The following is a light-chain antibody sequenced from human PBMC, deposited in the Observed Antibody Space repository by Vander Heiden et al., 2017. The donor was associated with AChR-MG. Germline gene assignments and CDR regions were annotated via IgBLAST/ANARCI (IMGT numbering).Light chain of an antibody. V-gene: IGLV1-44*01. J-gene: IGLJ2*01. Sequence: QSVLTQPPSASVTPGQRVTISCSGSNSNVGSNPVNWYQQLPGTAPKLLIYSNNQRPSGVPDRFSGSKSGTSASLAISGLQSEDEADYYCAAWDDSLNGSVVFGGGTKLTVL. CDR2: SNN. CDR1: NSNVGSNP. CDR3: AAWDDSLNGSVV.